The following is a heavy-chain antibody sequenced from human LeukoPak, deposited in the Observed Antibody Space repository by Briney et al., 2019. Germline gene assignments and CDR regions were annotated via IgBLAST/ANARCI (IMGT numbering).Heavy chain of an antibody. CDR1: GGSISSYD. J-gene: IGHJ4*02. CDR3: ARERVDYDILTGYDYFDY. D-gene: IGHD3-9*01. Sequence: SETLSLTCTVSGGSISSYDWSWIRQPAGKGLEWIGRIYTSGSPNYNPSLKSRVTMSVDTSKNQFSLKLSSVTAADTAVYYCARERVDYDILTGYDYFDYWGQGTLVTVSS. V-gene: IGHV4-4*07. CDR2: IYTSGSP.